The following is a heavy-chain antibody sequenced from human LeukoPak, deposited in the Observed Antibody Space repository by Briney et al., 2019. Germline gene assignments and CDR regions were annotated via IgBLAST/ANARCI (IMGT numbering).Heavy chain of an antibody. V-gene: IGHV3-7*05. Sequence: GGSLRLSCAASGFTLSSYWISWVRQAPGKGLEWVANINQDGSERYYVDSVKGRFTISRDNAENSVYPQMNSLRAEDSAVYYCVRAIAAAGTYWGQGTLVTVSS. CDR3: VRAIAAAGTY. D-gene: IGHD6-13*01. CDR2: INQDGSER. J-gene: IGHJ4*02. CDR1: GFTLSSYW.